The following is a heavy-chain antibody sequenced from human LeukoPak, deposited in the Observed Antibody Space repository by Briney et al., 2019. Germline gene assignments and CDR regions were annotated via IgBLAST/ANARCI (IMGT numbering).Heavy chain of an antibody. CDR1: GGSISSYY. V-gene: IGHV4-59*08. D-gene: IGHD4-17*01. Sequence: SETLSLTCTVSGGSISSYYWSWIRRPPGKGLEWIGYIYYSGSTNYNPSLKSRVTISVDTSKNQFSLKLSSVTAADTAVYYCARHDGDDYFDYWGQGTLVTVSS. CDR3: ARHDGDDYFDY. J-gene: IGHJ4*02. CDR2: IYYSGST.